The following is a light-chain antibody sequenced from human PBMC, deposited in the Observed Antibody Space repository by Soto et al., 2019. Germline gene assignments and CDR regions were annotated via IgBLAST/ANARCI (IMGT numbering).Light chain of an antibody. Sequence: DIVMTQSPDSLAVSLGERATINCKSSQSVLYSSNNKNYLAWYQQKPGQPPKLLIYWASTRESGFPDRFSGSGSVTDFTLTISSLQAEDVAVYYCQQYYSTPRTFGQGTKVEIK. CDR2: WAS. J-gene: IGKJ1*01. CDR3: QQYYSTPRT. V-gene: IGKV4-1*01. CDR1: QSVLYSSNNKNY.